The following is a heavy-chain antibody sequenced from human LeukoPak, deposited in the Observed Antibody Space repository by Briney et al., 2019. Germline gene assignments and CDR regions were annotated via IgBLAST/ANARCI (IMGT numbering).Heavy chain of an antibody. D-gene: IGHD1-26*01. V-gene: IGHV3-23*01. CDR2: ISGSGGST. J-gene: IGHJ5*02. Sequence: GGSLRLSCAASGFTFSSYAMSWVRQGPGKGLDWVSVISGSGGSTYYADSVKGRFTISRDNSKNTLYLQMNSLRAEDTAVYYCAKDVGHNWFDPWGQGTLVTVSS. CDR1: GFTFSSYA. CDR3: AKDVGHNWFDP.